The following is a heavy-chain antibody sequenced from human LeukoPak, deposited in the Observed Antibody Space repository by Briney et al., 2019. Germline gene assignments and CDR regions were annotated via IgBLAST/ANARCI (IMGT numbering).Heavy chain of an antibody. D-gene: IGHD2-2*01. CDR3: AKDPFYCSSTSCYAMRFDY. J-gene: IGHJ4*02. V-gene: IGHV3-23*01. Sequence: SGGSLRLSCAASGFTFSSYAMSWVRQAPGKGLEWVSAISGSGGSTYYADSVKGRFTISRDNSKDTLYLQMNSLRAEDTAVYYCAKDPFYCSSTSCYAMRFDYWGQGTLVTVSS. CDR2: ISGSGGST. CDR1: GFTFSSYA.